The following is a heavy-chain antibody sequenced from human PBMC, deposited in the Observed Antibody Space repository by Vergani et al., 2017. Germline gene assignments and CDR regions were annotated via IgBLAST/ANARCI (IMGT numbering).Heavy chain of an antibody. Sequence: QVQLQESGPGLVKPSQTLSLTCTVSGGSISSGGYYWSWIRQHPGKGLEWIGYIYYSGSTYYNPSLKSRVTISVDTSKNQFSLKLSSVTAADTAVYYCARVEAGGLLWFGPPDPWGQGTLVTVSS. CDR1: GGSISSGGYY. J-gene: IGHJ5*02. V-gene: IGHV4-31*03. CDR3: ARVEAGGLLWFGPPDP. D-gene: IGHD3-10*01. CDR2: IYYSGST.